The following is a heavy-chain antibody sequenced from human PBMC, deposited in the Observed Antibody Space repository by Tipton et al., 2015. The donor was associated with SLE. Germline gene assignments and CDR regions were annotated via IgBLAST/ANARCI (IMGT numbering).Heavy chain of an antibody. CDR1: GGPISSGGYY. J-gene: IGHJ4*02. D-gene: IGHD5-18*01. CDR3: AGTLDTTMGPFDC. V-gene: IGHV4-31*03. CDR2: IHHSGIT. Sequence: TLSLTCTVSGGPISSGGYYWTWIRQHPGKGLEWTGTIHHSGITYYNPSLKSRVTISVDTSKNQFSLKLRSVTAADTAVYYCAGTLDTTMGPFDCWGQGTLVTVSS.